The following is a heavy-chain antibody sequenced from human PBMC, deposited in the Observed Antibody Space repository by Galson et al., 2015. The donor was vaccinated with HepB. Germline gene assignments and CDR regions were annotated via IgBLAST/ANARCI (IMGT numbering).Heavy chain of an antibody. J-gene: IGHJ6*02. CDR2: ILSKNDGGAT. D-gene: IGHD3-16*01. CDR3: TTAPYSTMIQGMITHHYYYGVDV. CDR1: GFILSNAW. V-gene: IGHV3-15*01. Sequence: SLRLSCAASGFILSNAWLSWVRQAPGKGLEWIGRILSKNDGGATDYAAPVKGRFFISRDDSQNTVFLQMDSLTTDDTAVYFCTTAPYSTMIQGMITHHYYYGVDVWGQGTTVTVS.